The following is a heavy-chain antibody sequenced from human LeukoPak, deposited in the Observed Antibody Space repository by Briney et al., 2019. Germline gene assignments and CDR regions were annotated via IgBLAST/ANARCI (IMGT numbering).Heavy chain of an antibody. D-gene: IGHD3-3*01. CDR3: ATQNNDFWSGYPYYFDY. CDR1: GGSISGSSYY. CDR2: IYYSGST. J-gene: IGHJ4*02. V-gene: IGHV4-39*07. Sequence: SETLSLTCTVSGGSISGSSYYWGWIRQPPGKGLEWIGSIYYSGSTYYNPSLKSRVTISVDTSKNQFSLKLSSVTAADTAVYYCATQNNDFWSGYPYYFDYWGQGTLVTVSS.